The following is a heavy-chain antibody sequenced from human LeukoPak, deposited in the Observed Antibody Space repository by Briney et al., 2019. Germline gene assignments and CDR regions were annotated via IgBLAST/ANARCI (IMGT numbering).Heavy chain of an antibody. D-gene: IGHD4-17*01. J-gene: IGHJ6*02. CDR1: GFTVSTNY. CDR3: VRDTVTTFRFRDYYYYGMDV. Sequence: GGSLRLSCAASGFTVSTNYMNWVRQAPGKGLEWVSVIYSGGSTYYADSVKGRFTISRDNSKNTLYLQMNSLRAEDTAVYYCVRDTVTTFRFRDYYYYGMDVWGQGTTVTVSS. CDR2: IYSGGST. V-gene: IGHV3-53*01.